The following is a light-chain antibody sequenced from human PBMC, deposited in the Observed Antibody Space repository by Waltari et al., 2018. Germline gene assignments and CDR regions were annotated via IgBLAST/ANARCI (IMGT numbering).Light chain of an antibody. V-gene: IGLV2-14*03. Sequence: QSALTPPASVSGSPGQPITIPCNGSSGDLGGYKSVPWYPQHPDKAPKLMIYAVDNRPSGVSHRFSGSKSGYTASLTIAGLQIEDEAVYYCSSYTSSVTWVFGGGTRLTVL. CDR3: SSYTSSVTWV. CDR1: SGDLGGYKS. CDR2: AVD. J-gene: IGLJ3*02.